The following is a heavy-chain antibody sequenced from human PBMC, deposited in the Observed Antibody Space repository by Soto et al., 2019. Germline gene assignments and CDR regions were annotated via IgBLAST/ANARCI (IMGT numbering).Heavy chain of an antibody. D-gene: IGHD6-13*01. J-gene: IGHJ4*02. CDR1: GGSISSSNW. CDR2: IYHSGST. CDR3: ARGKSGSWYYFDY. V-gene: IGHV4-4*02. Sequence: QVQLQESGPGLVKPSGTLSLTCAVSGGSISSSNWWSWVRQPPGKGLEWIGEIYHSGSTNYNPSLKSRVXXSXDXXKIQFSLKLSSVTAADTAVYYCARGKSGSWYYFDYWGQGTLVTVSS.